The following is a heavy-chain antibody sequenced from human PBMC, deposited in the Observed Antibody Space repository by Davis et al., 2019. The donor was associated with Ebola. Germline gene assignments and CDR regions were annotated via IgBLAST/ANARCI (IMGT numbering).Heavy chain of an antibody. V-gene: IGHV5-51*01. CDR2: IYPGDSDT. J-gene: IGHJ6*02. Sequence: GESLKISCKGSGYSFTSYWIGWVRQMPGKGLEWMGIIYPGDSDTRYSPSFQGQVTISADKSISTAYLQWNSLKTEDTAVYYCTRQQLLLSVDYYGMDVWGQGTTVTVSS. CDR3: TRQQLLLSVDYYGMDV. D-gene: IGHD2-2*01. CDR1: GYSFTSYW.